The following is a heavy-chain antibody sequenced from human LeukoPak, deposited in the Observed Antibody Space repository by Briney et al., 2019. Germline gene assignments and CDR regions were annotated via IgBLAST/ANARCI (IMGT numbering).Heavy chain of an antibody. CDR1: GFTFSSYG. CDR3: PKAGDSNYKENWFDP. D-gene: IGHD4-11*01. V-gene: IGHV3-30*18. Sequence: GGSLRLSCAASGFTFSSYGMHWVRQAPGKGLEWVAVISYDGSNKYYADSVKGRFTISRDNSKNTLYLQMNSLRAEDTAVYYCPKAGDSNYKENWFDPWGQGTLVTVSS. CDR2: ISYDGSNK. J-gene: IGHJ5*02.